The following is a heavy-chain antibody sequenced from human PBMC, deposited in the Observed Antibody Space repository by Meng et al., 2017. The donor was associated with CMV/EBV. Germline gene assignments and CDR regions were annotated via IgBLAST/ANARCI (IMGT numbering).Heavy chain of an antibody. CDR3: AKVEVTRASLKHPLFDY. V-gene: IGHV3-23*01. Sequence: FTFSSYAMSWVRQAPGKGLEWVSAISGSGGSTYYADSVKGRFTISRDNSKNTLYLQMNSLRAEDTAVYYCAKVEVTRASLKHPLFDYWGQGTLVTVSS. CDR2: ISGSGGST. CDR1: FTFSSYA. J-gene: IGHJ4*02. D-gene: IGHD2-21*02.